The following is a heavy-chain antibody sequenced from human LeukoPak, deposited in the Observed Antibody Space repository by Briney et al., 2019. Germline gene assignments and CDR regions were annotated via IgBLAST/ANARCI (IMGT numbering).Heavy chain of an antibody. Sequence: GGSLRLSCAASGFTFDDYGMTWVRQAPGKGLEWVSGINWNGGSTGYADSVKGRFTISRDNAKNSLYLQMNSLRAEDTAVYYCAKSNNWNDDYYYYYMDVWGKGTTVTISS. CDR2: INWNGGST. D-gene: IGHD1-1*01. V-gene: IGHV3-20*04. CDR3: AKSNNWNDDYYYYYMDV. J-gene: IGHJ6*03. CDR1: GFTFDDYG.